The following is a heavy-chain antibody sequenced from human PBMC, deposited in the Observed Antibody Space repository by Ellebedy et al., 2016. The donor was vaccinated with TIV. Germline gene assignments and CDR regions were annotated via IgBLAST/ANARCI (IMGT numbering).Heavy chain of an antibody. CDR2: IGTAGDT. J-gene: IGHJ4*03. V-gene: IGHV3-13*01. Sequence: GGSLRLSCAASGFTFSSYDMHWVRQGTGKGLEWVSAIGTAGDTYYPGSVKGRITISRENAKNSLYLQITSLRAEDTAVYYCARVRFGDTAVDYWGQGTLVTVSS. CDR1: GFTFSSYD. D-gene: IGHD2-21*01. CDR3: ARVRFGDTAVDY.